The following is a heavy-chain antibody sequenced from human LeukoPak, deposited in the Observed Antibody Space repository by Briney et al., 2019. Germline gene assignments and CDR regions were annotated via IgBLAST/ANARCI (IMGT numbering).Heavy chain of an antibody. J-gene: IGHJ4*02. CDR1: GGTFSSYA. V-gene: IGHV1-69*04. D-gene: IGHD5-24*01. CDR2: IIPIFGIA. Sequence: SVKVSCKASGGTFSSYAISWVRQAPGQGLEWMGRIIPIFGIANYAQKFRGRVTITADKSTSTAYMELSSLRSEDTAVYYCARGGSRDGYNYDYWGQGTLVTVSS. CDR3: ARGGSRDGYNYDY.